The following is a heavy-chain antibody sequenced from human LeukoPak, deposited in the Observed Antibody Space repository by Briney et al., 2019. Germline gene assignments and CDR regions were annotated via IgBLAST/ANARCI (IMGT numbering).Heavy chain of an antibody. CDR1: GFTFSSNA. Sequence: TGGSLRLSCAASGFTFSSNAMSWVRQAPGKGLEWVSTISGSGGSTYYADSVKGRFSISRDNSKNTLYLQMNSLRAEDTAVYYCARVAVVGATRDAFDIWGQGTMVTVSS. J-gene: IGHJ3*02. CDR3: ARVAVVGATRDAFDI. V-gene: IGHV3-23*01. D-gene: IGHD1-26*01. CDR2: ISGSGGST.